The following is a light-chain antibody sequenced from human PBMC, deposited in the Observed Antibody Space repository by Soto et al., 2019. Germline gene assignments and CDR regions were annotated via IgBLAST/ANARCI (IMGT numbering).Light chain of an antibody. V-gene: IGLV2-11*01. Sequence: QSVLTQPRSVSGSPGQSVTISCTGSSSDVGGYNYVSWYQQQPGKVPKLLIYDVTIRTSGVSARFSGSNSGNTASLTISGLQAEDDADYFCCSYEGTYTSFVFGTGTKVTVL. CDR3: CSYEGTYTSFV. CDR1: SSDVGGYNY. CDR2: DVT. J-gene: IGLJ1*01.